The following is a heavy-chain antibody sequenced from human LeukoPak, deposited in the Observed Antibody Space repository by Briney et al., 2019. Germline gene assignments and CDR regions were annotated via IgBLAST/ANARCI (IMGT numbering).Heavy chain of an antibody. J-gene: IGHJ4*02. V-gene: IGHV3-9*01. CDR3: ARRSVRSSGWYGPNNHYFDY. CDR1: GFTFDDYA. CDR2: ISWNSGSI. Sequence: QSGGSLRLSCAASGFTFDDYAMHWVRQAPGKGLEWVSGISWNSGSIGYADSVKGRFTISRDNAKNSLYLQMNSLRAEDTAVYYCARRSVRSSGWYGPNNHYFDYWGQGTLVTVSS. D-gene: IGHD6-19*01.